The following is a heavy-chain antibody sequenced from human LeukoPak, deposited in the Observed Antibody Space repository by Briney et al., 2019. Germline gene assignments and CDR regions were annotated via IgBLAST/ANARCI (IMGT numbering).Heavy chain of an antibody. V-gene: IGHV3-21*01. Sequence: PGGSLRLSCAASGFTFSSYSMNWVRQAPGKGLEWVSSISSTSDYIYYADSVKGRFTISRDNAKNSLYLQMNSLRAEDTAVYYCARDPVVYTSSWYYFDYWGQGTLVTVSS. CDR1: GFTFSSYS. CDR2: ISSTSDYI. D-gene: IGHD6-13*01. J-gene: IGHJ4*02. CDR3: ARDPVVYTSSWYYFDY.